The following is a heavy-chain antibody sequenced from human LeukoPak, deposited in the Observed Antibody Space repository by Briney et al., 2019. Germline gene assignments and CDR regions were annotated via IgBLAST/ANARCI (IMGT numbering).Heavy chain of an antibody. D-gene: IGHD2/OR15-2a*01. CDR2: MNPNSGNT. J-gene: IGHJ6*03. Sequence: ASVKVSCKASGYTFASYDINWVRQATGQGLEWMGWMNPNSGNTGYAQKFQGRVTMTEDTSTDTAYMELSSLRSEDTAVYYRATDSTYYYVDVWGKGTTVTVSS. V-gene: IGHV1-8*01. CDR1: GYTFASYD. CDR3: ATDSTYYYVDV.